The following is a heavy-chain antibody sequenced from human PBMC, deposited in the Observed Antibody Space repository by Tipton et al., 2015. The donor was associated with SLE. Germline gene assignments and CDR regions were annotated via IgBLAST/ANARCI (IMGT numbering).Heavy chain of an antibody. CDR2: IYYSGST. D-gene: IGHD3-22*01. CDR1: GGSISSSSYY. CDR3: AREHYYDSSGWPDALDI. Sequence: LRLSCTVSGGSISSSSYYWGWIRQPPGKGLEWIGSIYYSGSTYYNPSLKSRVTISVDTSKNQFSLKLSSVTAADTAVYYCAREHYYDSSGWPDALDIWGQGTMVTVSS. V-gene: IGHV4-39*07. J-gene: IGHJ3*02.